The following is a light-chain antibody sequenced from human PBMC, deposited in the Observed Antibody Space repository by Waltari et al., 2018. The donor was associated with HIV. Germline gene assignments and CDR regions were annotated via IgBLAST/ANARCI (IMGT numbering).Light chain of an antibody. V-gene: IGLV2-23*02. CDR2: EVT. J-gene: IGLJ3*02. CDR3: CSYVGSSTFWV. CDR1: SSDIGSYDL. Sequence: QSALTQPASVSGSPAQSITISCTGTSSDIGSYDLVSWYQQHPGKAPKLMIYEVTKRPSGVSNRFFGSKSGNTASLTISGLQAEDEADYYCCSYVGSSTFWVFGGGTKLTVL.